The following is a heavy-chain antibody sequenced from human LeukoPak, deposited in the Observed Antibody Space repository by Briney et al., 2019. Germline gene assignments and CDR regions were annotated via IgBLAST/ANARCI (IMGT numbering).Heavy chain of an antibody. V-gene: IGHV1-24*01. CDR3: ATDRLEIYALHI. Sequence: EASLRVSSRVSGYSLSDLSIHCVRHIPGKGHGRMGGFEPEEGEHGETIYAQKFEGRLTLTEDPATDTAYMELVSLTSADTAVYYCATDRLEIYALHIWGQGTVVTVSS. CDR2: FEPEEGEHGET. J-gene: IGHJ3*02. D-gene: IGHD1-1*01. CDR1: GYSLSDLS.